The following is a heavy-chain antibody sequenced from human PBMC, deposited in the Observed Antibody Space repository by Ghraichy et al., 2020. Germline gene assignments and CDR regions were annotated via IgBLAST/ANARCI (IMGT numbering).Heavy chain of an antibody. J-gene: IGHJ6*02. V-gene: IGHV3-30*04. CDR1: GFTFSSYA. D-gene: IGHD2-2*01. Sequence: GESLNISCAASGFTFSSYAMHWVRQAPGKGLEWVAVISYDGSNKYYADSVKGRFTISRDNSKNTLYLQMNSLRAEDTAVYYCARSMEPAAKLTQYYYYYGMDVWGQGTTVTVSS. CDR3: ARSMEPAAKLTQYYYYYGMDV. CDR2: ISYDGSNK.